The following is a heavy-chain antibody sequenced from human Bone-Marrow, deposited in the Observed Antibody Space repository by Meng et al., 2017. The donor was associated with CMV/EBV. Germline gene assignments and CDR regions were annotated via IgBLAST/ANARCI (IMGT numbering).Heavy chain of an antibody. CDR2: IYSGGSST. J-gene: IGHJ4*02. Sequence: SCAAYGVNFRSYAMSWVRQAPGKGLEWVSVIYSGGSSTYYADSVKGRFTIFRDNSKNTLYLQMNSLRAEDTAVYYCAKLELLVYFDYWGQGTLVTVSS. CDR1: GVNFRSYA. V-gene: IGHV3-23*03. CDR3: AKLELLVYFDY. D-gene: IGHD1-7*01.